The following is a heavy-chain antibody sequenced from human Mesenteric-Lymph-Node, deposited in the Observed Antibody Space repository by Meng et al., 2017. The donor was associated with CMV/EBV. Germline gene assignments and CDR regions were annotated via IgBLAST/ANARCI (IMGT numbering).Heavy chain of an antibody. Sequence: ASVKVSCKASGYTFTGYYMHWVRQAPGQGLEWMGWMNPNSGNTGYAQKFQGRVTITMDTSMTTAYMELSSLTSEDTAVYYCARGHLCTNTTCYKGNWFDPWGQGTLVTVSS. J-gene: IGHJ5*02. CDR3: ARGHLCTNTTCYKGNWFDP. CDR1: GYTFTGYY. D-gene: IGHD2-2*02. V-gene: IGHV1-8*03. CDR2: MNPNSGNT.